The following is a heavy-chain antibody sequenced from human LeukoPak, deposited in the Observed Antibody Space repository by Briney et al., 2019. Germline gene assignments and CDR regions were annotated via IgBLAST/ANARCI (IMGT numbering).Heavy chain of an antibody. CDR2: FDPEAGAT. J-gene: IGHJ6*03. CDR3: ARCSSSWYYYYMDV. Sequence: ASVKVSCKVSGYTFTELSMHWVRQAPGKGLEWMGGFDPEAGATIYAQKLQGRVTMTTDTSTSTAYMELRSLRSDDTAVYYCARCSSSWYYYYMDVWGKGTTVTVSS. V-gene: IGHV1-24*01. D-gene: IGHD6-13*01. CDR1: GYTFTELS.